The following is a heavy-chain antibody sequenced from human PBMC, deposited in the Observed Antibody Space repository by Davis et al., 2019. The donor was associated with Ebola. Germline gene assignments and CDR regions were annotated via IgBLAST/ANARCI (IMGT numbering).Heavy chain of an antibody. D-gene: IGHD6-6*01. V-gene: IGHV3-30*18. CDR3: AKEFLEAARPGPFDY. CDR1: GFTFSSYG. CDR2: ISYDGSNK. J-gene: IGHJ4*02. Sequence: GESLKISCAASGFTFSSYGMHWVRQAPGKGLEWVAVISYDGSNKYYADSVKGRFTISRDNSKNTLYLQMNSLRAEDTAVYYCAKEFLEAARPGPFDYWGQGTLVTVSS.